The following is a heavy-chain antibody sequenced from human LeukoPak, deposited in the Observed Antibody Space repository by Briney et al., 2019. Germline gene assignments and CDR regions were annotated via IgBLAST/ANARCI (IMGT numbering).Heavy chain of an antibody. D-gene: IGHD3-10*01. CDR3: AKVRSVLLWFGELSLDY. CDR2: IRYDGSNK. J-gene: IGHJ4*02. V-gene: IGHV3-30*02. Sequence: PGGSLRLSCAASGFTFSSYGMHWVRQAPGKGLEWVAFIRYDGSNKYYADSVKGRFTISRDNSKNTLYLQMNSLRAEDTAVYYCAKVRSVLLWFGELSLDYWGQGTLVTVSS. CDR1: GFTFSSYG.